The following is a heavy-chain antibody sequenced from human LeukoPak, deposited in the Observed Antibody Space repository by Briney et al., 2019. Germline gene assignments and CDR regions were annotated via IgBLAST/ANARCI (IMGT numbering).Heavy chain of an antibody. CDR1: GFTVSSNY. V-gene: IGHV3-66*04. Sequence: GGSLRLSCADSGFTVSSNYMRWVRQAPGKGLEWVSVIYSGGSTHYADSVKGRFTISRDNSKNTLYLQMNSLRAEDTAVYYCARRLKAATGDAFDIWGQGAMVTVSS. D-gene: IGHD6-13*01. CDR3: ARRLKAATGDAFDI. J-gene: IGHJ3*02. CDR2: IYSGGST.